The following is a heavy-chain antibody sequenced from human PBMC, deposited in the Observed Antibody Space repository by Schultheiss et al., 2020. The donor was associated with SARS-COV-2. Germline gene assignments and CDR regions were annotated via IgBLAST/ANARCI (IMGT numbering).Heavy chain of an antibody. CDR3: ASNNYYDSSGYYYVPDWYFDL. CDR1: NYTFSSYG. J-gene: IGHJ2*01. CDR2: ISASGGDT. D-gene: IGHD3-22*01. V-gene: IGHV1-18*04. Sequence: ASVKVSCKASNYTFSSYGMSWVRQAPGQGLEWMGWISASGGDTNYAQKFQGRVTMTADPSTTTAYMELRSLRSDDTAVYYCASNNYYDSSGYYYVPDWYFDLWGRGTLVTVSS.